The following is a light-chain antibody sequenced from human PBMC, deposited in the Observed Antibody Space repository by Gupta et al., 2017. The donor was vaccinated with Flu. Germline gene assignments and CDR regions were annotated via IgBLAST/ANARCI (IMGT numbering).Light chain of an antibody. V-gene: IGKV1-5*03. CDR3: QQYNGYSHT. J-gene: IGKJ2*01. CDR1: QSISNW. Sequence: DIQRSRSASTLSASVGDSVTFTCRHSQSISNWLAWYQQTPGKAPKLLIYKASSLAGGVPSRFSGSGSGTESTLTISSLHPDDFATYYCQQYNGYSHTFGQGTKLEIK. CDR2: KAS.